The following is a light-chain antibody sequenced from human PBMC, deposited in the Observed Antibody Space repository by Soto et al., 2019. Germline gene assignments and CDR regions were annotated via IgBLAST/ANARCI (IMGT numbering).Light chain of an antibody. CDR2: GAS. J-gene: IGKJ4*01. CDR3: QQYNSYLVT. CDR1: QSVSNN. V-gene: IGKV3D-15*01. Sequence: EIAITQSPATLSVSRGERATRSCWASQSVSNNLAWYQQKPGQAPRLLIYGASSRATGIPDRFSGSGSGTEFTLTISSLQPDDFATYYCQQYNSYLVTFGGGTKVDI.